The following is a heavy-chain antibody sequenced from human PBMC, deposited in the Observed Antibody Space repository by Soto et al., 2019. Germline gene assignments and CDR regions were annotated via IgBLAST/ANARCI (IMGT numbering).Heavy chain of an antibody. CDR3: ATVGGNWNYVDH. V-gene: IGHV4-31*03. CDR1: GGSISSGGYY. D-gene: IGHD1-20*01. J-gene: IGHJ4*02. Sequence: SETLSLTCTVSGGSISSGGYYWSWIRQHPEKGLEWIGYIYYTGSTYYNPSLKSRVTMSVDTSKNQFSLKLSSVTAADTAVYYCATVGGNWNYVDHWGQGTLVTVSS. CDR2: IYYTGST.